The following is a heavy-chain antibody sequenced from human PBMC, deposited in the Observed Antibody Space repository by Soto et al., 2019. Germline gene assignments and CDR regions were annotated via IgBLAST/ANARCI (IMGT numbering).Heavy chain of an antibody. Sequence: PSETLSLTGAVSGYSISSGYYWGWIRQPPGKGLEWVGNIHHSGTTYYNPSLKSRVTISIDRSKNQFSLKLSSVTAADTAVYYCARAGDTMVRGVIIMNYYGMDVWGQGTTVTVSS. J-gene: IGHJ6*02. V-gene: IGHV4-38-2*01. D-gene: IGHD3-10*01. CDR2: IHHSGTT. CDR1: GYSISSGYY. CDR3: ARAGDTMVRGVIIMNYYGMDV.